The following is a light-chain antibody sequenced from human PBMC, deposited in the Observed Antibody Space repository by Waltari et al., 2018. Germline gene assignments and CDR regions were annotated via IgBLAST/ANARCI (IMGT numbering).Light chain of an antibody. J-gene: IGKJ1*01. CDR2: KVY. Sequence: DVVMTQSPLSLPVTLGQQSSLSCRSSQVLVHSDGNTYLNWFQQRPGQSPRRLIYKVYNRDSGVPDRFSGSGSGTDFTLKISRVEAGDVGVYFCMQGTYWPRTFGQGTKVEIK. CDR3: MQGTYWPRT. CDR1: QVLVHSDGNTY. V-gene: IGKV2-30*02.